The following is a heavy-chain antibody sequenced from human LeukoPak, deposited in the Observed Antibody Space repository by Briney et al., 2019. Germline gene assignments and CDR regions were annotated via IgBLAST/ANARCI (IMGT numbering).Heavy chain of an antibody. CDR3: ARGFYY. CDR2: IKQDGSEK. J-gene: IGHJ4*02. Sequence: GGSLRLSCAASGFTFSSYWMSWVRQAPGKGLEWVANIKQDGSEKYYAVFVKGRFTISRDNAENSVYLQMNSLRAEDTAIYYCARGFYYWGQGTLVTVSS. CDR1: GFTFSSYW. V-gene: IGHV3-7*03.